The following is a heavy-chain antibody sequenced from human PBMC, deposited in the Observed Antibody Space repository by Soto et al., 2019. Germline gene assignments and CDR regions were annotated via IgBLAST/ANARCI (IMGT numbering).Heavy chain of an antibody. J-gene: IGHJ4*02. D-gene: IGHD5-12*01. CDR2: ISYDGSNK. CDR1: GFTFSSYG. V-gene: IGHV3-30*18. Sequence: GGSLRLSCAASGFTFSSYGMHWVRQAPGKGLEWVAVISYDGSNKYYADSVRGRFTISRDNSKNTLYLQMNSLRAEDTAVYYCAKDRGYSGYDSLDYWGQGTLVTVSS. CDR3: AKDRGYSGYDSLDY.